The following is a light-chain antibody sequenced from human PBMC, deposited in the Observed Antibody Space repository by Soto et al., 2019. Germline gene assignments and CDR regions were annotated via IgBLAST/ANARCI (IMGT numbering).Light chain of an antibody. Sequence: QSVLTQPPSVSLSPGQSITISCTGTSSDVGGYNYVSLYQQHPGKAPKLMIYAVTDRPPGVSSRFSGSKSGNTASLTISGLQAEDEADYYCSSYTSSSTLFGTGTKVTVL. J-gene: IGLJ1*01. CDR2: AVT. V-gene: IGLV2-14*01. CDR1: SSDVGGYNY. CDR3: SSYTSSSTL.